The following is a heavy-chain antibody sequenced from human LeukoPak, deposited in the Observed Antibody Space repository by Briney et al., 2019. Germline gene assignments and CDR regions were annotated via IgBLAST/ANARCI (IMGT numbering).Heavy chain of an antibody. CDR3: ARGGGSGWYGQPFDY. J-gene: IGHJ4*02. V-gene: IGHV3-66*01. D-gene: IGHD6-19*01. CDR2: IYSGGST. CDR1: GFTVSSNY. Sequence: VGSLRLSCAASGFTVSSNYMSWVRQAPGKGLEWVSVIYSGGSTYYADSVKGRFTISRDNSKNTLYLQMNSLRAEDTAVYYCARGGGSGWYGQPFDYWGQGTLVTVSS.